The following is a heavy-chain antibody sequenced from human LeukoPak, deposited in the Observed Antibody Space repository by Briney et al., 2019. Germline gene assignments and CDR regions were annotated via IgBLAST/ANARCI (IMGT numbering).Heavy chain of an antibody. CDR3: ARAKDYYDSSGYYFDP. D-gene: IGHD3-22*01. J-gene: IGHJ5*02. V-gene: IGHV4-31*03. CDR2: IYYSGST. CDR1: GGSISSGGYY. Sequence: SETLSLTCTVSGGSISSGGYYWSWIRQHPGKGLEWIGYIYYSGSTYYNPSLKSRVTISVDTPKNQFSLKLSSVTAADTAVYYCARAKDYYDSSGYYFDPWGQGTLVTVSS.